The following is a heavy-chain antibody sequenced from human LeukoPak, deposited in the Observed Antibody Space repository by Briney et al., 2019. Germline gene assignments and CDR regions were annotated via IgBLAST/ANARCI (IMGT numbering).Heavy chain of an antibody. CDR3: ARASFASGSYYFDL. J-gene: IGHJ4*02. V-gene: IGHV4-38-2*02. CDR2: VYHSGAE. Sequence: SETLSLTCIVSDVAITSHFYWGWIRRSPGEGGKGLEWNASVYHSGAEYVNPSLKSRVTTSVDTSKSQFYLTLSSVTAADTAVYFCARASFASGSYYFDLWGPGTLITVSS. D-gene: IGHD3-10*01. CDR1: DVAITSHFY.